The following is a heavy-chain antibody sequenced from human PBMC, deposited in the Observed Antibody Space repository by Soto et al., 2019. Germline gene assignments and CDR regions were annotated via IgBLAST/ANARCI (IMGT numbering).Heavy chain of an antibody. CDR3: ARDIMAAAPDY. J-gene: IGHJ4*02. Sequence: QVQLVQSGAEVKKPVASVKVSCKASGYTFTSYAMHWVRQAPGQRLEWMGWSNAGNGNTKYSQKFQGRVNITRDTSASTDYMDLCSLRSEDTAVYYCARDIMAAAPDYWGQVTMGPVYS. D-gene: IGHD6-13*01. CDR2: SNAGNGNT. V-gene: IGHV1-3*01. CDR1: GYTFTSYA.